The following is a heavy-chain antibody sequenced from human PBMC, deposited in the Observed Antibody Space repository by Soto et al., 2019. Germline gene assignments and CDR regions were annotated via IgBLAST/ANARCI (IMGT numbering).Heavy chain of an antibody. V-gene: IGHV3-7*01. J-gene: IGHJ6*03. Sequence: GGSLRLSCAASGFTFSSYWMSWVRQAPGKGLEWVANIKQDGSEKHYVDSVKGRFTISRDNAKNSLYLQMNSLRAEDTAVYYCARRIILVSGYDSHPWTDYMDVWGKGTTVTVSS. CDR2: IKQDGSEK. CDR3: ARRIILVSGYDSHPWTDYMDV. CDR1: GFTFSSYW. D-gene: IGHD5-12*01.